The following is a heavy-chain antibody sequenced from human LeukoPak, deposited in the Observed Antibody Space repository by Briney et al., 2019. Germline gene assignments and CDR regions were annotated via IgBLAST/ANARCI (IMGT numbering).Heavy chain of an antibody. J-gene: IGHJ4*02. CDR1: GGSISSSSYY. Sequence: SETLSLTCTVSGGSISSSSYYWGWIRQPPGKGLEWVGSIYCSGSTYYNPPLKSRVTISVDTSKNQFSLKLSSVTAADTAVYYCARDAGYSSGWYGHRGYFDYWGQGTLVTVSS. V-gene: IGHV4-39*07. CDR2: IYCSGST. CDR3: ARDAGYSSGWYGHRGYFDY. D-gene: IGHD6-19*01.